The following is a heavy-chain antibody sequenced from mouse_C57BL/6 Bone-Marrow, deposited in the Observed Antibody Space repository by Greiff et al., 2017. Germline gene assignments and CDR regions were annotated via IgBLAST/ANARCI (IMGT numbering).Heavy chain of an antibody. V-gene: IGHV5-9-1*02. CDR3: TRDTYYDGVYYYAMDY. Sequence: EVMLVESGEGLVKPGGSLKLSCAASGFTFSSYAMSWVRQTPEKRLEWVAYISSGGDYIYYADTVKGRFTISRDNARNTLYLQMSSLKSEDTAMYYCTRDTYYDGVYYYAMDYWGQGTSVTVSS. D-gene: IGHD1-1*01. J-gene: IGHJ4*01. CDR1: GFTFSSYA. CDR2: ISSGGDYI.